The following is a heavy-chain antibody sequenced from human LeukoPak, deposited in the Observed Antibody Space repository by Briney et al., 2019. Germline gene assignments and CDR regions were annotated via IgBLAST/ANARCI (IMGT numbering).Heavy chain of an antibody. CDR2: ISYDGSNK. V-gene: IGHV3-30*04. CDR1: GFTFSSYA. Sequence: GGSLRLSCTASGFTFSSYARHWVRQAPGKGLEWVAVISYDGSNKYYADSVKGRFTISRDNSKNTLYLQMNSLRAEDTAVYYSARAALYYGSSGSYYFDYWGQGTLVTVSS. D-gene: IGHD3-22*01. CDR3: ARAALYYGSSGSYYFDY. J-gene: IGHJ4*02.